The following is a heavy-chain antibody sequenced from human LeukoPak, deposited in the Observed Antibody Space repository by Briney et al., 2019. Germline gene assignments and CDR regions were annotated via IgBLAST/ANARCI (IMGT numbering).Heavy chain of an antibody. D-gene: IGHD4-17*01. CDR1: GGSISSSSYY. CDR3: ARRRGGGDPYYYYYYMDV. CDR2: IYYSGGA. J-gene: IGHJ6*03. Sequence: SETLSLTCTVSGGSISSSSYYWGWIRQPPGKGLEWIGSIYYSGGAYYNPSLKSRVTISVDTSKNQFSLKLSSVTAADTAVYYCARRRGGGDPYYYYYYMDVWGKGTTVTVSS. V-gene: IGHV4-39*01.